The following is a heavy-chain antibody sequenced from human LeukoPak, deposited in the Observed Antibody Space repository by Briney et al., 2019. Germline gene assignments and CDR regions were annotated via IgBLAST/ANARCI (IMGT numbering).Heavy chain of an antibody. J-gene: IGHJ6*04. V-gene: IGHV3-7*01. Sequence: PGGSLRLSCAASGFTFSDYYMSWIRQAPGKGLEWVANIKQDGSEKYYVDSVKGRFTISRDNAKNSLYLQMNSLRAEDTAVYYCARGKITSDVWGKGTTVTVSS. CDR3: ARGKITSDV. CDR1: GFTFSDYY. CDR2: IKQDGSEK.